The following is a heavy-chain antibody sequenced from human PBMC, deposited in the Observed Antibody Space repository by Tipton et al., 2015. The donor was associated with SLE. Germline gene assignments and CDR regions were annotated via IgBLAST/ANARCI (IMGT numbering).Heavy chain of an antibody. CDR3: ARNKLGATTYYYYGMDV. V-gene: IGHV1-18*01. CDR1: GYTFTSYG. D-gene: IGHD1-26*01. CDR2: ISAYNGNT. J-gene: IGHJ6*02. Sequence: QLVQSGAEVKKPGASVKVSCKASGYTFTSYGISWVRQAPGQGLEWMGWISAYNGNTNYAQKLQGRVTMTTDTSTSTAYMELRSLRSDDTAVYYCARNKLGATTYYYYGMDVWGQGTTVTVSS.